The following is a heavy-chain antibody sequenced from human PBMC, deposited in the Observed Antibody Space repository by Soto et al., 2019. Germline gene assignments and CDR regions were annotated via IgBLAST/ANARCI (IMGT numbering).Heavy chain of an antibody. J-gene: IGHJ4*02. V-gene: IGHV1-2*02. D-gene: IGHD3-22*01. CDR1: GYTFPGYY. Sequence: QVQLVQSGAEVKKPGASVKVSCKASGYTFPGYYLHWVRQAPGQGLAWMGWINPNSGDTNYAQKFQGRVTMTRDTSITKAHMELSSLRSDDTAIYYCARFYYYDSSGYPTNYFDYWGQGTLVTVSS. CDR3: ARFYYYDSSGYPTNYFDY. CDR2: INPNSGDT.